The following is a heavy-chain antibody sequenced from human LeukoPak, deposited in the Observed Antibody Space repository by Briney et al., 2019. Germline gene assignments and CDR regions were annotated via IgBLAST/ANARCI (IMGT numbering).Heavy chain of an antibody. CDR3: ARRSSGWSYWYFDL. CDR2: IYPDDSDT. J-gene: IGHJ2*01. D-gene: IGHD6-19*01. Sequence: GESLKISCRCSGYTFTDYWIGWVRQMPGKGLEYVGIIYPDDSDTRYSPSFQGQVTISADKSISTAYLQWSSLKASDTAMYYCARRSSGWSYWYFDLWGRGTLVTVSS. V-gene: IGHV5-51*01. CDR1: GYTFTDYW.